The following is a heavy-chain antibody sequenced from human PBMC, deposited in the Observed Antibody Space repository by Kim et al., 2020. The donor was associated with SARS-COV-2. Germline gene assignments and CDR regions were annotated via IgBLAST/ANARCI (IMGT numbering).Heavy chain of an antibody. J-gene: IGHJ4*02. V-gene: IGHV1-18*01. Sequence: QKHQGRVTITTDTSTSTAYMELRSLRSDDTAVYYCARDCSSTSCYRPLDYWGQGTLVTVSS. CDR3: ARDCSSTSCYRPLDY. D-gene: IGHD2-2*02.